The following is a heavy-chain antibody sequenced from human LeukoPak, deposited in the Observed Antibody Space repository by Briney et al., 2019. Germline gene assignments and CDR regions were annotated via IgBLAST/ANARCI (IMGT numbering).Heavy chain of an antibody. Sequence: GGSLRLSCAASGFTFSSYSMNWVRQAPGKGLEWVSGLSGRGGSAYYADSVKGRFTISRDNSKNTLYLQMNSLRAEDTAVYYCARDPGYCSSTSCLPYYWGQGTLVTVSS. CDR2: LSGRGGSA. CDR3: ARDPGYCSSTSCLPYY. V-gene: IGHV3-23*01. J-gene: IGHJ4*02. CDR1: GFTFSSYS. D-gene: IGHD2-2*01.